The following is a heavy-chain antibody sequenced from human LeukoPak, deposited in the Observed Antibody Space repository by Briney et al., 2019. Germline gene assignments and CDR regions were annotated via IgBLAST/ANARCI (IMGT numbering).Heavy chain of an antibody. J-gene: IGHJ4*02. CDR3: AKARRTYYFDY. Sequence: GGSLRLSRAASGFTFDDYAMHWVRQAPGKGLEWVSGISWNSGSIGYADSVKGRFTISRDNAKNSLYLQMNSLRAEDTALYYCAKARRTYYFDYWGQGTLVTVSS. CDR2: ISWNSGSI. D-gene: IGHD1-1*01. V-gene: IGHV3-9*01. CDR1: GFTFDDYA.